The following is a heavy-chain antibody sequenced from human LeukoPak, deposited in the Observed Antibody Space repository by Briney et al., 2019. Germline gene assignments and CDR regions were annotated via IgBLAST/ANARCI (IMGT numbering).Heavy chain of an antibody. V-gene: IGHV3-7*01. J-gene: IGHJ3*02. D-gene: IGHD6-6*01. CDR3: ARGRAALPYDAFDI. CDR2: IKQDGSEK. CDR1: GFTFSSYW. Sequence: GGSLRLSCAASGFTFSSYWMSWVRQAPGKGLEWVANIKQDGSEKYYVDSVKGRFTISRDNAKNSLYLQMNSLRAEDTAVYYCARGRAALPYDAFDIWGQGTMVTVSS.